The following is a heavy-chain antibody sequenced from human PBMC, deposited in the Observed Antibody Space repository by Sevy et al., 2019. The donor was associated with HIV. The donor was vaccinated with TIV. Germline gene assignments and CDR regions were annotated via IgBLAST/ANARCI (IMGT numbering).Heavy chain of an antibody. D-gene: IGHD2-2*01. CDR3: ARVVVVPAAILSDYYYGIDV. J-gene: IGHJ6*02. V-gene: IGHV1-69*13. CDR1: GGTFSSYA. Sequence: ASLKVSCKASGGTFSSYAISWVRQAPGQGLEWMGGIIPIFGTANYAQKFQGRVTITADESTSTAYMELSSLRSEDTAVYYCARVVVVPAAILSDYYYGIDVWGQGTTVTVSS. CDR2: IIPIFGTA.